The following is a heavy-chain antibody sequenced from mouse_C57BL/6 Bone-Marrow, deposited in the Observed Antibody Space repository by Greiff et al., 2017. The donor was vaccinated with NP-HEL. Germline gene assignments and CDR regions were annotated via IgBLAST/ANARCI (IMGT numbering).Heavy chain of an antibody. CDR1: GYTFTNYW. CDR2: IYPGGGYT. Sequence: LQESGAELVRPGTSVKMSCKASGYTFTNYWIGWAKQRPGHGLEWIGDIYPGGGYTNYNEKFKGKATLTADKSSSTAYMQFSSLTSEDSAIYYCARGNYVDYAMDYWGQGTSVTVSA. CDR3: ARGNYVDYAMDY. J-gene: IGHJ4*01. D-gene: IGHD2-1*01. V-gene: IGHV1-63*01.